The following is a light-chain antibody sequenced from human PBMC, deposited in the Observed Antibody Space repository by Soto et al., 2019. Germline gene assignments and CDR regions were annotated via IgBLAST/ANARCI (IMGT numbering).Light chain of an antibody. J-gene: IGKJ2*01. CDR1: QSISSW. CDR3: QQYKTYPMYT. V-gene: IGKV1-5*03. CDR2: EAS. Sequence: DLQMTQSPFTLSASVGDRVTITCRASQSISSWLAWYQQKAGKAPKLLIYEASSLESGVPSRFSGSGSGTEFTLTISSLQPDDFATYYCQQYKTYPMYTFGQGTKLEIK.